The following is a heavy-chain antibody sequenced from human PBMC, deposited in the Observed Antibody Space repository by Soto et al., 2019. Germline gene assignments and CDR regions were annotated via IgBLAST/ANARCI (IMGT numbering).Heavy chain of an antibody. V-gene: IGHV4-34*01. CDR2: INHSGST. J-gene: IGHJ6*03. CDR3: ARDPEEYYYYMDV. CDR1: GGSFSGYY. Sequence: NPSETLSLTCAVYGGSFSGYYWSWIRPPPGKGLEWIGEINHSGSTNYNPSLKSRVTISVDTSKNQFSLKLSSVTAADTAVYYCARDPEEYYYYMDVWGKGTTVTVSS.